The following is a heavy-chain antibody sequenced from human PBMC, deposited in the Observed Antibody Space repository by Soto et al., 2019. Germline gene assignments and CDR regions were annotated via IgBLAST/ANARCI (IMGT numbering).Heavy chain of an antibody. V-gene: IGHV3-33*01. Sequence: PGGSLRLSCAASGFTFSSYGMHWVRQAPGKGLEWVAVIWYDGSNKYYADSVKGRFTISRDNSKNTLYLQMNSLRAEDTAVYYCARDGVDGYNYESLDCSGQGTLVTVSS. CDR1: GFTFSSYG. J-gene: IGHJ4*02. CDR3: ARDGVDGYNYESLDC. CDR2: IWYDGSNK. D-gene: IGHD5-12*01.